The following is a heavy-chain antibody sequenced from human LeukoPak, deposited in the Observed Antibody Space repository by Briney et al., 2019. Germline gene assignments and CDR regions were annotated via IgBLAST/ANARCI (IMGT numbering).Heavy chain of an antibody. D-gene: IGHD3-9*01. Sequence: PSETLSLTCTVSGYSISSGYYWGWIRQPPGKGLEWIGEINHSGSTNYNPSLKSRVTISVDTSKNQFSLKLSSVTAADTAVYYCARQYYDILTGYYSTYYYYYMDVWGKGTTVTISS. V-gene: IGHV4-38-2*02. J-gene: IGHJ6*03. CDR2: INHSGST. CDR1: GYSISSGYY. CDR3: ARQYYDILTGYYSTYYYYYMDV.